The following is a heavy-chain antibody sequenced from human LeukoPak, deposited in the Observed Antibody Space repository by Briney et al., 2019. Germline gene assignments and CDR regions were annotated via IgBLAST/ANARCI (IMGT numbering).Heavy chain of an antibody. CDR1: GYTFTSYD. Sequence: GESLKISCKASGYTFTSYDINWVRQATGQGLEWMGWMNPNSGNTGYAQKFQGRVAMTRNTSITTAYMELSSLRSEDTAVYYCARGLGRTAMVTRGGVRFDYWGQGTLVTVSS. CDR2: MNPNSGNT. J-gene: IGHJ4*02. D-gene: IGHD5-18*01. CDR3: ARGLGRTAMVTRGGVRFDY. V-gene: IGHV1-8*01.